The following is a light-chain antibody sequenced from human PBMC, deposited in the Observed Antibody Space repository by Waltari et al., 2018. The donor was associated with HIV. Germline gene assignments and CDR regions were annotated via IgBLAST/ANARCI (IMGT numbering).Light chain of an antibody. J-gene: IGKJ5*01. CDR3: QQYGSSPIT. CDR1: QSVRSTY. V-gene: IGKV3-20*01. Sequence: EIVLTQSPDTLSLSPGERATLSCRASQSVRSTYLAWYQQKPGQAPRLLISAASSRATGIPDRFSGSGSGTDFTLTISRLEPEDFAVYYCQQYGSSPITFGQGTRLEIK. CDR2: AAS.